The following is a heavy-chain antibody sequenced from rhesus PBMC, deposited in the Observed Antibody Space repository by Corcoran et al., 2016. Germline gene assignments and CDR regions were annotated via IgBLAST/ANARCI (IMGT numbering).Heavy chain of an antibody. V-gene: IGHV4-106*01. CDR1: GGSISADYY. J-gene: IGHJ4*01. Sequence: QVQLQESGPGLVKPSETLSLTCAVSGGSISADYYWSWIRQPPGKGLEWIGYIYGSGGGTNYNPSLKNRVTISIDTSKNQFSLKLSSVTAADTAVYYCARDSTIVVVKFWGQGVLVTVSS. CDR2: IYGSGGGT. D-gene: IGHD3-16*01. CDR3: ARDSTIVVVKF.